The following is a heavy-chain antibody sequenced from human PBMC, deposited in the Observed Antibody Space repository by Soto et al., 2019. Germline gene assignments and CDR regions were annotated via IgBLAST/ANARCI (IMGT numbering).Heavy chain of an antibody. J-gene: IGHJ4*02. CDR1: GFTFDDYA. D-gene: IGHD2-15*01. V-gene: IGHV3-43*02. CDR2: ISGDGGST. CDR3: AKDTLRYCSGGSFYMGFDY. Sequence: GGSLRLSCAASGFTFDDYAMHWVRQAPGKGLEWVSLISGDGGSTYYADSVKGRFTISRDNSKNSLYLQMNSLRTEDTALYYCAKDTLRYCSGGSFYMGFDYWGQGTLVTVSS.